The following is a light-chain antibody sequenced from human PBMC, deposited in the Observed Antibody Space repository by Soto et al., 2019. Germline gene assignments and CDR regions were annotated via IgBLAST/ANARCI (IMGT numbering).Light chain of an antibody. CDR3: QQSFITPPLT. V-gene: IGKV1-39*01. CDR1: QRISTY. J-gene: IGKJ4*01. CDR2: GAS. Sequence: DLQMTPSPSSLSSSIGDIITITCPASQRISTYINWYQQKPEKAPKLLIYGASTLQNGVPSRFSGSGSATDYTLTISGLQPEDFATYYCQQSFITPPLTFGGGTKVEMK.